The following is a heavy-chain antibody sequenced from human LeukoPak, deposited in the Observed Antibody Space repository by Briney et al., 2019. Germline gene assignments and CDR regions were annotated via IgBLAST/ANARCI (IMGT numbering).Heavy chain of an antibody. D-gene: IGHD6-13*01. V-gene: IGHV1-18*01. CDR2: ISAYNGNT. Sequence: ASVKVSCKASGYTFTSYGISWVRQAPGQGLEWMGWISAYNGNTNYAQKLQGRVTMTTDTSTSTAYMELRSLRSDDTAVYYCARDGSSSWYRQARDNWFDPWGQGTLVTVSS. J-gene: IGHJ5*02. CDR3: ARDGSSSWYRQARDNWFDP. CDR1: GYTFTSYG.